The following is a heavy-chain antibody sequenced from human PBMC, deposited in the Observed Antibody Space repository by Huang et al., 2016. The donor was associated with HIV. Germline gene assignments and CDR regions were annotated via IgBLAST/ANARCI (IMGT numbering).Heavy chain of an antibody. J-gene: IGHJ2*01. Sequence: QVQLVESGGGVVQPGGSLTLSCAASGFTFSSYGMHWVRQAPGKGLEWVACIQYDGSNKNYADSVKGRFTISRDNSKNTLYLQMNSLRAEDTAVYSCAKVQTGSYWYFDLWGRGTLVTVSS. CDR3: AKVQTGSYWYFDL. D-gene: IGHD2-15*01. CDR1: GFTFSSYG. V-gene: IGHV3-30*02. CDR2: IQYDGSNK.